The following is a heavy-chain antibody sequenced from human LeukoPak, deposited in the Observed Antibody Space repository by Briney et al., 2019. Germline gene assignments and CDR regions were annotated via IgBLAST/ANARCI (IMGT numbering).Heavy chain of an antibody. Sequence: ASVKVSCKASGYTFTDYYIHWVRQAPGQGLEWMGWINPTSDTTNSAPKFEGRVTMTRDTPITTVYMQLSRLTSDDTAVYYCARGAAVTPRSADHIPWGYWGQGTLVTVSS. CDR1: GYTFTDYY. CDR2: INPTSDTT. V-gene: IGHV1-2*02. CDR3: ARGAAVTPRSADHIPWGY. D-gene: IGHD2-21*02. J-gene: IGHJ4*02.